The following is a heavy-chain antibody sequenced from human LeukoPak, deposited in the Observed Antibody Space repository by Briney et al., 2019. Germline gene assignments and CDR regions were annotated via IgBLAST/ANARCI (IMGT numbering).Heavy chain of an antibody. CDR2: IYHSGST. CDR3: ARHHSGSREYYCYYYMDV. J-gene: IGHJ6*03. CDR1: GYSISSGYY. Sequence: SETLSLTCAVSGYSISSGYYWGWIRQPPGKGLEWIGSIYHSGSTYYNPSLKSRVTISVDTSKNQFSLKLSSVTAADTAVYYCARHHSGSREYYCYYYMDVRGKGTTVTVSS. D-gene: IGHD3-22*01. V-gene: IGHV4-38-2*01.